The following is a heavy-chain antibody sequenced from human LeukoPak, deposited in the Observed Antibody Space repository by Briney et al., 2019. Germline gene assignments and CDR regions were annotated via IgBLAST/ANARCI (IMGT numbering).Heavy chain of an antibody. J-gene: IGHJ5*02. V-gene: IGHV1-69*13. CDR2: IIPIFGTA. Sequence: SVKVSCKASGGTFSSYAISWVRQAPGQGLEWMGGIIPIFGTANYAQKFQGRVTITADESTSTAYMELSSLRSEDTAVYYRARESDSHCSSTSCYTGGWFDPWGQGTLVTVSS. CDR1: GGTFSSYA. CDR3: ARESDSHCSSTSCYTGGWFDP. D-gene: IGHD2-2*02.